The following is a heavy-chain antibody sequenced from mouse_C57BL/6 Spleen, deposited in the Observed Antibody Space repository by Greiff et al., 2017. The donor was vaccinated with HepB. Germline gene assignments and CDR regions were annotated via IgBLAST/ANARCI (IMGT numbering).Heavy chain of an antibody. CDR3: ARGYANFDY. Sequence: QVQLQQSGPELVKPGASVKISCKASGYAFSSSWMNWVKQRPGKGLEWIGRIYPGDGDTNYNGKFKGKATLTADKSSSTAYMQLSSLTSEDSAVYFCARGYANFDYWGQGTTLTVSS. D-gene: IGHD6-5*01. J-gene: IGHJ2*01. CDR2: IYPGDGDT. CDR1: GYAFSSSW. V-gene: IGHV1-82*01.